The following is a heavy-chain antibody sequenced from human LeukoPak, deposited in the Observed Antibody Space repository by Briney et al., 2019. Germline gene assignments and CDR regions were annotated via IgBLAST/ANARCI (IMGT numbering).Heavy chain of an antibody. CDR2: INHSGST. CDR3: ARDDYSNYYYYGMDV. CDR1: GGSFSGYY. Sequence: PSETLSLTCAVYGGSFSGYYWSWICQPPGKGLEWIGEINHSGSTNYNPSLKSRVTISVDTSKNQFSLKLSSVTAADTAVYYCARDDYSNYYYYGMDVWGQGTTVTVSS. J-gene: IGHJ6*02. V-gene: IGHV4-34*01. D-gene: IGHD4-11*01.